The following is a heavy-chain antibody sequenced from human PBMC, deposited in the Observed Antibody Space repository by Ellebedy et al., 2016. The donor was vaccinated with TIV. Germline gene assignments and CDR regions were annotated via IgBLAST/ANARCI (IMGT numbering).Heavy chain of an antibody. V-gene: IGHV3-30*18. D-gene: IGHD3-10*01. CDR1: GFTFSNYG. J-gene: IGHJ2*01. CDR2: ISYDGTSK. Sequence: GESLKLSCAASGFTFSNYGMHLVRQAPGKGLEWVAVISYDGTSKYYADSVKDRFTIYRDNSKNTLHLQGNSLRAEDTAVYYCAKDRGAYWYFELWGRGTLVTVSS. CDR3: AKDRGAYWYFEL.